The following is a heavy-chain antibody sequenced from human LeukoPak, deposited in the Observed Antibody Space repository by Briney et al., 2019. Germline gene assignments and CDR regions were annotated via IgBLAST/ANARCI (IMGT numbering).Heavy chain of an antibody. CDR1: GDSVSSDSAA. CDR3: ARGYGYYFDY. D-gene: IGHD5-18*01. CDR2: TYYGSKWYN. Sequence: SQTLSVTCAISGDSVSSDSAAWNWIRQSPSRGLEWFGRTYYGSKWYNDYAVSVKSRITINPDTSENHFSLQLNSVTPEDTAVYYCARGYGYYFDYWGQGTLVTVAS. J-gene: IGHJ4*02. V-gene: IGHV6-1*01.